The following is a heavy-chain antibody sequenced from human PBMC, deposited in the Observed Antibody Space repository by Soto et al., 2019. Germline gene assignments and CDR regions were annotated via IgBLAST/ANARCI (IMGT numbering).Heavy chain of an antibody. CDR2: ISSSGSTI. CDR1: GFTFSAYE. J-gene: IGHJ4*02. Sequence: EVQLLESGGGLVQPGGSLRLSCAASGFTFSAYEMNWVRQAPGKGLEWVSYISSSGSTIHYADSVKGRFTISRDNAKNSLYLQMNSLRAEDTAVYYCARDSSTSSQFDYWGQGTLVTVSS. V-gene: IGHV3-48*03. CDR3: ARDSSTSSQFDY. D-gene: IGHD2-2*01.